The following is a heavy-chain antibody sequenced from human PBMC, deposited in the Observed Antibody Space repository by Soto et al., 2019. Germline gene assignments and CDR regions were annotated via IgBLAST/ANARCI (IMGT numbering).Heavy chain of an antibody. CDR2: IYWDDEK. Sequence: QITLKESGPTLVKPTQTLTLTCTFSGFSLSTSGMGVGWIRQPPGKALQWLAVIYWDDEKRYSPSLKSRLTISTDPSKNQVVLTIANMASVDTAIYSCAHIVHTVTEDAFDIWGQGTLVSVSS. J-gene: IGHJ3*02. CDR3: AHIVHTVTEDAFDI. D-gene: IGHD4-17*01. CDR1: GFSLSTSGMG. V-gene: IGHV2-5*02.